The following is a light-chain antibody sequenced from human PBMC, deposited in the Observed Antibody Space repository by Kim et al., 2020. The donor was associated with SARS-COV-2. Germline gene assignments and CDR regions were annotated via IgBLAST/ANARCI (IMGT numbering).Light chain of an antibody. Sequence: QSALTQPASVSGSPGQSITISCTGTSSDVGSYNHVSWYQQHPGKAPKLMIFDVNDRPSGVSTRFSGSKSGNTASLTISGLQAEDEADYYCSSYTTSTALVFGGGTQLTVL. V-gene: IGLV2-14*03. CDR2: DVN. J-gene: IGLJ3*02. CDR1: SSDVGSYNH. CDR3: SSYTTSTALV.